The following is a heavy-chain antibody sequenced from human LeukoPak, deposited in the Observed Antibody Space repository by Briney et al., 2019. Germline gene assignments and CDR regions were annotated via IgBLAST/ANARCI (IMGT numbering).Heavy chain of an antibody. D-gene: IGHD6-13*01. J-gene: IGHJ4*02. CDR1: GFTFSTYE. CDR3: AREGSSSWSRRGRFDC. CDR2: ISGSGSTT. V-gene: IGHV3-48*03. Sequence: GALRLSCAASGFTFSTYEVNWVRQAPGKGLEWVSYISGSGSTTYYADSVRGRFTISRDNAKNSLFLQMNSLGAEDTAVYYCAREGSSSWSRRGRFDCWGQGTLVKVFS.